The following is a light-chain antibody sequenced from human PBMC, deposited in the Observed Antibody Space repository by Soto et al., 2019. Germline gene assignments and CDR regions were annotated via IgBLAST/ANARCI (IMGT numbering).Light chain of an antibody. Sequence: QSALTQPASVSGSPGQSITFSCTGTSSDVGDYNYVSWYQQHPGKAPKLMIYDVSQRPSGVSNRFSGSKSGNTASLTISGLQVEDEADYYCSSYTRSSTLVVFGGGTKLTVL. CDR2: DVS. J-gene: IGLJ2*01. CDR1: SSDVGDYNY. CDR3: SSYTRSSTLVV. V-gene: IGLV2-14*03.